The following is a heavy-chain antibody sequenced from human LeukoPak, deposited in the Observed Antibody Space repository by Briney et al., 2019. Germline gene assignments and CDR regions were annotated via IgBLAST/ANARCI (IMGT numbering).Heavy chain of an antibody. CDR3: ARARGTYYYYYMDV. V-gene: IGHV1-8*03. CDR2: MNPNSGNT. D-gene: IGHD1-26*01. Sequence: ASVKVSCKASGGTFSSYAISWVRQATGQGLEWMGWMNPNSGNTGYAQKFQGRVTITRNTSISTAYMELSSLRSEDTAVYYCARARGTYYYYYMDVWGKGTTVTVSS. J-gene: IGHJ6*03. CDR1: GGTFSSYA.